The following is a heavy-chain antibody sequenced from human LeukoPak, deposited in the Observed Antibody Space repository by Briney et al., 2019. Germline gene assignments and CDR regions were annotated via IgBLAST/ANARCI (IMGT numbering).Heavy chain of an antibody. CDR3: AKPAGDDAFDI. D-gene: IGHD3-16*01. Sequence: GGSLRLSCAASGFTFNNYNMNWVRQAPGKGLEWVSSISSISSSYIYYAEYVKGRFTISRDNSKNTLYLQMNSLRAEDTAVYYCAKPAGDDAFDIWGQGTMVTVSS. J-gene: IGHJ3*02. CDR2: ISSISSSYI. CDR1: GFTFNNYN. V-gene: IGHV3-21*04.